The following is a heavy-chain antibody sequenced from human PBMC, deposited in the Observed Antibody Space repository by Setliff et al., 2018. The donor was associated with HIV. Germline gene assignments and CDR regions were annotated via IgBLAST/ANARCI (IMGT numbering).Heavy chain of an antibody. CDR3: VTSSSWSSRLNF. CDR2: IHDSGRT. J-gene: IGHJ4*02. V-gene: IGHV4-38-2*01. CDR1: GYSLTSGYY. Sequence: SETLSLTCGVSGYSLTSGYYWGWIRQPPGKGLEWIGSIHDSGRTYDNPSLKSRVTISVDTSKNQFSLRLTSVTAADTAVYYCVTSSSWSSRLNFWGQGMLVTVSS. D-gene: IGHD6-13*01.